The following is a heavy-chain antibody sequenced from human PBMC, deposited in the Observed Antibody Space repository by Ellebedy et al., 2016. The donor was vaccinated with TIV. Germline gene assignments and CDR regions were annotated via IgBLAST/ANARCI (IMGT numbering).Heavy chain of an antibody. D-gene: IGHD2-8*01. V-gene: IGHV3-74*01. Sequence: PGGSLRLSCAASGFTFSSYWMHWVRQAPGKGLVWVSRINSDGSSTSYADSVNGRFTISRDDATNSLFLQMDRLRVDDTAIYYCARDPMATPHWYFDLWGRGTLVSVSS. J-gene: IGHJ2*01. CDR2: INSDGSST. CDR3: ARDPMATPHWYFDL. CDR1: GFTFSSYW.